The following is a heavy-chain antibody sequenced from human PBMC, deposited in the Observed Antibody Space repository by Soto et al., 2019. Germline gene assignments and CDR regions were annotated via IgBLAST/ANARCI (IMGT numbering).Heavy chain of an antibody. CDR3: ARRVAVAHGAFDI. CDR2: IFPSDSDT. Sequence: GESLKISCRTSGYRFTSYWIAWVRQMPGKGLEWMGIIFPSDSDTRYSPSFQGQVTISADRSTSTVFLQWASLKASDTAMYYCARRVAVAHGAFDIWGQGTMVTVSS. V-gene: IGHV5-51*01. D-gene: IGHD6-19*01. CDR1: GYRFTSYW. J-gene: IGHJ3*02.